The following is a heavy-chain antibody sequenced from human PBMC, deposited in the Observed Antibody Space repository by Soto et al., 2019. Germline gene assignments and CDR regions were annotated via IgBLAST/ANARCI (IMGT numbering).Heavy chain of an antibody. CDR2: VGGSGDST. J-gene: IGHJ4*02. V-gene: IGHV3-23*01. CDR1: GFTFSNYA. CDR3: AKSPLGYCSGGSCYPPHYFDY. Sequence: EVQLLDSGGRLVQPGGSLRLSCAASGFTFSNYAMSWVRQAPGKGLEWVSGVGGSGDSTYYADSVKGRFTISRDNSKDTLYLQMNSLRAEDTAVYYCAKSPLGYCSGGSCYPPHYFDYWGQGTLVTVSS. D-gene: IGHD2-15*01.